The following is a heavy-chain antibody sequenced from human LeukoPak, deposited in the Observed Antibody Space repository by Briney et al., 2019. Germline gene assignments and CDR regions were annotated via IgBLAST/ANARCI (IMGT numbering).Heavy chain of an antibody. J-gene: IGHJ3*02. CDR3: ASSEYNYAGAFDI. CDR1: GGSFSGCY. V-gene: IGHV4-34*01. CDR2: INHSGST. Sequence: SETLSLTCAVYGGSFSGCYWSWIRQPPGKGLEWIGEINHSGSTNYNPSLKSRVTISVDTSKNQFSLKLSSVTAADTAVYYCASSEYNYAGAFDIWGQGTMVTVSS. D-gene: IGHD5-18*01.